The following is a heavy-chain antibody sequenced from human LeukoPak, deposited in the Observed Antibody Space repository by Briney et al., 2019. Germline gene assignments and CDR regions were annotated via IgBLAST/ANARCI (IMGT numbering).Heavy chain of an antibody. CDR1: GGTFSSYA. CDR2: IIPIFGTA. J-gene: IGHJ3*02. CDR3: ASYGVYHGAFDI. Sequence: GASVKVSCKASGGTFSSYAISWVRQAPGQGLEWMGRIIPIFGTANYAQKFQGRVTITADKSTSTAYMELSSLRSEDTAVYYCASYGVYHGAFDIWGQGTMVTVSS. V-gene: IGHV1-69*06. D-gene: IGHD4-17*01.